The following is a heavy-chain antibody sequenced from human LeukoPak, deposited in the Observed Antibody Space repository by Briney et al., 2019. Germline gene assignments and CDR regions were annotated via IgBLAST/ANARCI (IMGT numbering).Heavy chain of an antibody. D-gene: IGHD1-26*01. CDR2: ISGSGGST. CDR1: GFTFSSYA. V-gene: IGHV3-23*01. CDR3: AKAISVGATTDAAD. J-gene: IGHJ4*02. Sequence: GGSLRLSCAASGFTFSSYAMSWVRQAPGKGLERVSAISGSGGSTYYADSVKGRFTISRDNSKNTLYLQMNSLRAEDTAVYYCAKAISVGATTDAADWGQGTLVTVSS.